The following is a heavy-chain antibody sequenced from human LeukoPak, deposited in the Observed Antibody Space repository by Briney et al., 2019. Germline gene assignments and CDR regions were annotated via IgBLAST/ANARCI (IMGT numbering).Heavy chain of an antibody. J-gene: IGHJ2*01. CDR3: AKEGDIVVVVAHNWYFDL. V-gene: IGHV3-23*01. CDR1: GFTFSSYA. D-gene: IGHD2-15*01. CDR2: ISGSGGST. Sequence: GGSLRLFCAASGFTFSSYAMSWVRQAPGKGLEWVSAISGSGGSTYYADSVKGRFTISRDNSKNTLYLQMNSLRAEDTAVYYCAKEGDIVVVVAHNWYFDLWGRGTLVTVSS.